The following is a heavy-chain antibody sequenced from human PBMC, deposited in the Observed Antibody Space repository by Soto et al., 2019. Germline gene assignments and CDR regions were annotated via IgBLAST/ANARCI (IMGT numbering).Heavy chain of an antibody. J-gene: IGHJ3*02. Sequence: SETLSLTCAVYGGSISSYYWSWTRQPPGKGLEWIGYMSYSGSTNYSPSFKSRVTISVDTSRDQISLKLSSVTAADTAVYYCARGWGPGDAFDIWGQGTKVTVSS. D-gene: IGHD3-16*01. CDR2: MSYSGST. CDR3: ARGWGPGDAFDI. V-gene: IGHV4-59*01. CDR1: GGSISSYY.